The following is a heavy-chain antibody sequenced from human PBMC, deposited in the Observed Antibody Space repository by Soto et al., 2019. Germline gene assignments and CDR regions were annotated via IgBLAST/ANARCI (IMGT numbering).Heavy chain of an antibody. CDR3: AEDQNYYDSSGYYEPFDY. V-gene: IGHV3-23*01. D-gene: IGHD3-22*01. Sequence: VGSLRLSCAASGFTFSSYAMSWVRQAPGKGLEWVSAISGSGGSTYYADSVKGRFTISRDNSKNTLYLQMNSLRAEDTAVYYCAEDQNYYDSSGYYEPFDYWGQGTLVTVSS. CDR2: ISGSGGST. CDR1: GFTFSSYA. J-gene: IGHJ4*02.